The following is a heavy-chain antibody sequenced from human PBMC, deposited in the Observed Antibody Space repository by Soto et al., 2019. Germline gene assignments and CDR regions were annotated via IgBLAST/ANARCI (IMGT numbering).Heavy chain of an antibody. J-gene: IGHJ4*02. CDR1: GFSFSSYS. V-gene: IGHV3-33*01. D-gene: IGHD1-26*01. CDR2: IWYDGSNK. Sequence: PVGSLRLSCAASGFSFSSYSMHWVRQAPGKGLEWVAVIWYDGSNKYHADSVRGRFTISRDTSQNTLYLQMSSLRAEDTAVYYCARDSGIGGSFDYWGQGTLVTVSS. CDR3: ARDSGIGGSFDY.